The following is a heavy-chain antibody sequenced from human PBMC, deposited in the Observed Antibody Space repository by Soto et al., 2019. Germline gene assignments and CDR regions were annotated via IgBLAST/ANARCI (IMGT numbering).Heavy chain of an antibody. D-gene: IGHD2-2*01. CDR2: IYYSGST. CDR1: GGSISSGGYY. CDR3: ARPSDAYCISTSCSPLPYFVC. Sequence: SETLSLTCTVSGGSISSGGYYWSWIRQHPWKGLEWIGYIYYSGSTYYNPSLKSRVTISVDTSKNQFSLKLSSVTAADTAVYYCARPSDAYCISTSCSPLPYFVCLGEGXLVTVYS. J-gene: IGHJ4*02. V-gene: IGHV4-31*03.